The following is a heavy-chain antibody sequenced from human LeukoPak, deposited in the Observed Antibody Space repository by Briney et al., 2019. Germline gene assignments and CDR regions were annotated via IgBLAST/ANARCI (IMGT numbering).Heavy chain of an antibody. CDR2: IRAGGDST. Sequence: QSGGSLRLSCAASGFTFRSYAMSWVRQAPGSGLEWVSTIRAGGDSTNYADSVKGRFTISRDDTKNTLYLQMTSLRAEDTAVYYCAKTSRAYSNYDSPFDYWGQGTLVTVSS. CDR1: GFTFRSYA. D-gene: IGHD5-12*01. V-gene: IGHV3-23*01. CDR3: AKTSRAYSNYDSPFDY. J-gene: IGHJ4*02.